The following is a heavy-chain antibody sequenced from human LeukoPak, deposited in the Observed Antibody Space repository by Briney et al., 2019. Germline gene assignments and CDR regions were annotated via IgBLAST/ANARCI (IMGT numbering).Heavy chain of an antibody. CDR2: IRYDGSNK. D-gene: IGHD2-2*02. CDR3: AKGDCSSTSCYKVDY. CDR1: GFTFSSYG. Sequence: GGSLRLSCAASGFTFSSYGMHWVRQAPGKGLEWVAFIRYDGSNKYYADSVKGRFTISRDNSKNTLYLQMNSLRAEDTAVYYCAKGDCSSTSCYKVDYWGQGTLVTVSS. V-gene: IGHV3-30*02. J-gene: IGHJ4*02.